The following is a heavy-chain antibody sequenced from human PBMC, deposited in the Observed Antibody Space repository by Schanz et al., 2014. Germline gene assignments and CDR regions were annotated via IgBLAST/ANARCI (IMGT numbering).Heavy chain of an antibody. Sequence: QVKLQESGPGLVKPSETLSLTCNVSGGSISSAYWSWIRQHPGKGLEWIGFIYYRGNTYYNPSLKSRVSISLDPSKTQFFLNLNSLTAADTAVYYCARHGGIPYYPMDVWGQGTTVTVSS. J-gene: IGHJ6*02. V-gene: IGHV4-31*03. CDR2: IYYRGNT. CDR1: GGSISSAY. CDR3: ARHGGIPYYPMDV. D-gene: IGHD3-16*01.